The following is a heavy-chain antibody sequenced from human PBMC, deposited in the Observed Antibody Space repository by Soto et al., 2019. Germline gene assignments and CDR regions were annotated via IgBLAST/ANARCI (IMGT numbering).Heavy chain of an antibody. J-gene: IGHJ4*02. CDR2: IIPIFGTA. CDR1: GGTFSSYA. V-gene: IGHV1-69*13. D-gene: IGHD6-19*01. Sequence: SVKVSCKASGGTFSSYAISWVRQAPGQGLEWMGGIIPIFGTANYAQKFQGRVTITADESTSTAYMELSSLRSEDTAVYYCARGIAVAGTRSYYFDYWGQGTLVTVSS. CDR3: ARGIAVAGTRSYYFDY.